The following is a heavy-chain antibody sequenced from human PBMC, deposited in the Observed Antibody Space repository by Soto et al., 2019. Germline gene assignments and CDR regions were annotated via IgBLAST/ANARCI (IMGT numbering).Heavy chain of an antibody. CDR3: ARAIRITMVRGVVSPDYYYYYMDV. D-gene: IGHD3-10*01. CDR2: IYYSGST. CDR1: GGSISSYY. V-gene: IGHV4-59*01. J-gene: IGHJ6*03. Sequence: PSETLSLTFTVSGGSISSYYWSWIRQPPGKELEWIGYIYYSGSTNYNPSLKSRVTISVDTSKNQFSLKLSSVTAADTAVYYCARAIRITMVRGVVSPDYYYYYMDVWGKGTTVTVSS.